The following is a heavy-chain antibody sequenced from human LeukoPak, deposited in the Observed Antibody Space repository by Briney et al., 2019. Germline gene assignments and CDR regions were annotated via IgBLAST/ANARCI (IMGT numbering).Heavy chain of an antibody. J-gene: IGHJ4*02. CDR2: ISSSGDRT. Sequence: GGSLRLSCADSGFTFSNYAMSWVRHAPGRGPEWVSAISSSGDRTYYADSVKGRFTISRDNSKNTLYLQMNSLRAEDTAIYYCAKDVDYGDYVVYWGQGTLVTVSP. V-gene: IGHV3-23*01. CDR3: AKDVDYGDYVVY. CDR1: GFTFSNYA. D-gene: IGHD4-17*01.